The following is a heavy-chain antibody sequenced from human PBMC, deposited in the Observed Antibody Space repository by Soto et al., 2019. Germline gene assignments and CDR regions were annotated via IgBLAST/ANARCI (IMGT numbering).Heavy chain of an antibody. J-gene: IGHJ4*02. CDR3: AGERSAYLDY. V-gene: IGHV1-8*01. CDR2: MNPNSGNT. Sequence: QVQLVQSGAEVKKPGASVKVSCKASGYTFSSYDVNWVRRATGQGLEWMAWMNPNSGNTGYAQKFQGRVTMTRNTSRSEAYMVLSSLRSEDTAVYYCAGERSAYLDYWGQGTLVTVSS. D-gene: IGHD3-10*01. CDR1: GYTFSSYD.